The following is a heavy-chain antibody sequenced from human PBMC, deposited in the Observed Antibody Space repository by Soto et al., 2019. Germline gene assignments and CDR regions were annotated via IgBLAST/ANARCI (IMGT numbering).Heavy chain of an antibody. V-gene: IGHV4-31*03. Sequence: SETLSLTCTVSGGSICSGGYYWSWIRQHPGKGLEWIGYIYYSGSTYYNPSLKSRVTISVDTSKNQFSLKLSSVTAADTAVYYCASNYGDSAYYYYYGMDVWGQGTTVTVSS. J-gene: IGHJ6*02. D-gene: IGHD4-17*01. CDR3: ASNYGDSAYYYYYGMDV. CDR1: GGSICSGGYY. CDR2: IYYSGST.